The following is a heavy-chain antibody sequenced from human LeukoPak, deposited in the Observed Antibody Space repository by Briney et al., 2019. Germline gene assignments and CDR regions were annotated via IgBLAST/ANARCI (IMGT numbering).Heavy chain of an antibody. CDR2: ISVYSGDT. D-gene: IGHD6-13*01. CDR3: ARGIAAAGSLFDY. V-gene: IGHV1-18*01. J-gene: IGHJ4*02. CDR1: GYTFDSHG. Sequence: WASVKVSCKASGYTFDSHGISWLRQAPGQGLEWMGWISVYSGDTNYAQKLQGRVTMTTDTSTSTAYMELRSLRSDDTAVYYCARGIAAAGSLFDYWGQGTLVTVSS.